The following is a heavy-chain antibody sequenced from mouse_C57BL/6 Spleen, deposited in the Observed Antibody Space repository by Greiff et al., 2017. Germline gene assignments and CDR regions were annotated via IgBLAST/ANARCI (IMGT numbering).Heavy chain of an antibody. Sequence: VQLKQSGPGLVKPSQSLSLTCSVTGYSITSGYYWNWIRQFPGNKLEWMGYISYDGSNNYNPSLKNRISITRDTSKNQFFLKLNSVTTEDTATYYCAREDDGYYYYYAMDYWGQGTSVTVSS. D-gene: IGHD2-3*01. J-gene: IGHJ4*01. V-gene: IGHV3-6*01. CDR2: ISYDGSN. CDR1: GYSITSGYY. CDR3: AREDDGYYYYYAMDY.